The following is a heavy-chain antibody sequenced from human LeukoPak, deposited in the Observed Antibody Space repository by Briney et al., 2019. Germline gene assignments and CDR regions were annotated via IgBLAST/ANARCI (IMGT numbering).Heavy chain of an antibody. V-gene: IGHV1-69*05. CDR2: IIPIFGTA. CDR1: GGTFSSYA. J-gene: IGHJ3*02. D-gene: IGHD3-22*01. CDR3: ARVRYYYDSSGYSEDAFDI. Sequence: SVKVSCKASGGTFSSYAISWVRQAPGQGLEWMGGIIPIFGTANYAQKFQGRVTITTDESTSTAYMELSSLRSEDTAVYYCARVRYYYDSSGYSEDAFDIWGQGTMVTVPS.